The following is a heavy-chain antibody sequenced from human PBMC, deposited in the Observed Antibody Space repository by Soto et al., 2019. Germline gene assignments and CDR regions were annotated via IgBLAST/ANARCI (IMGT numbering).Heavy chain of an antibody. CDR1: GGSISTYY. Sequence: SETLSLTCTVTGGSISTYYWSWIRQPPGKGLEWIGHIYYTGNTNYNPSLKSRVTISVDTSKNQFSLKLSSVTAADTAVYYCARLNYRLNWFDPWGQGTLVTSPQ. V-gene: IGHV4-59*08. CDR3: ARLNYRLNWFDP. D-gene: IGHD4-4*01. J-gene: IGHJ5*02. CDR2: IYYTGNT.